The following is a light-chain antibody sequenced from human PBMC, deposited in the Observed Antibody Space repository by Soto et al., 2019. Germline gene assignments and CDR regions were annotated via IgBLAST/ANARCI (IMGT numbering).Light chain of an antibody. Sequence: QMTQSPSFLSASVGDRFTITCRASLPISKYLAWYQKKQGKIPNLLIYAASTLQAGVPSRLSGSGYGTDLTITISSMKPEDVEAYYCQKYNSDTLTFGGGTKVDIK. J-gene: IGKJ4*01. V-gene: IGKV1-27*01. CDR3: QKYNSDTLT. CDR1: LPISKY. CDR2: AAS.